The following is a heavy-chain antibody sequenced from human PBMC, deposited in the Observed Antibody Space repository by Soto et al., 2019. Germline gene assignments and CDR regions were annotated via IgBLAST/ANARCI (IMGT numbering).Heavy chain of an antibody. CDR3: ARRDRGYAFDI. J-gene: IGHJ3*02. V-gene: IGHV3-21*01. CDR1: GFTFSTYS. Sequence: GGSLRLSCAASGFTFSTYSMNWVRQAPGKGLEWVSSISSDSYYIYYANSVKGRFTISRDNAKNSLYLQVNSVRADDTAVYYCARRDRGYAFDIWGQGTMVTVSS. D-gene: IGHD2-15*01. CDR2: ISSDSYYI.